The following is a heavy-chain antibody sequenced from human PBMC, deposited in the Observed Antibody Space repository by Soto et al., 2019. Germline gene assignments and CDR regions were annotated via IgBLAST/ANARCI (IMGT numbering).Heavy chain of an antibody. CDR1: GFTFSSYS. J-gene: IGHJ4*02. CDR2: ISSSSSTI. Sequence: EVQLVESGGGLVQPGGSLRLSCAASGFTFSSYSMNWVRQAPGKGLEWVSYISSSSSTIYYADSVKGRFTISRDNAKNSLYLQMNSLRAEDTAVYYCARDPPPYSSSWYSVYFDYWGQGTLVTVSS. CDR3: ARDPPPYSSSWYSVYFDY. V-gene: IGHV3-48*01. D-gene: IGHD6-13*01.